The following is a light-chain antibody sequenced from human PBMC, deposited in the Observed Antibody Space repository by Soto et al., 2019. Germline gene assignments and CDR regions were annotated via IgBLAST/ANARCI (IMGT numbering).Light chain of an antibody. CDR3: QQYAASPLT. CDR1: QSVSSNY. J-gene: IGKJ4*01. CDR2: RAS. V-gene: IGKV3-20*01. Sequence: EIVLTQSSGTLSLSPGERVTLSCRASQSVSSNYLAWYQQKSGQAPRLLIYRASTRATGIPDRFSGSGSGTDFSLIISRLKPEDSAVYYCQQYAASPLTFGGGTKLEIK.